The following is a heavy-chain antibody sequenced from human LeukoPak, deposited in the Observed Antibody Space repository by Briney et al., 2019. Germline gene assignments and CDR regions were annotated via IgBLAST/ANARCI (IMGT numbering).Heavy chain of an antibody. Sequence: SETLSLTCTVSGGSISSYYWSWIRQPPGKGLEWIGYIYYSGSTNYNPSLKSRVTISVDTSKNQFSLKLSSVTAADTAVYYCARGDIAVAGRAGYFDYWGQGTLVTVSS. CDR1: GGSISSYY. CDR2: IYYSGST. D-gene: IGHD6-19*01. J-gene: IGHJ4*02. V-gene: IGHV4-59*01. CDR3: ARGDIAVAGRAGYFDY.